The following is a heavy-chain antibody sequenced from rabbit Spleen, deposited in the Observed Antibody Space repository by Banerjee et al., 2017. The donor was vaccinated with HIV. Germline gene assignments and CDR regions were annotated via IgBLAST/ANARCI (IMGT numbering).Heavy chain of an antibody. CDR2: IYGGSGGAT. CDR1: GFSFSSYHY. Sequence: QSLEESGGGLVKPEGSLTLTCTASGFSFSSYHYLCWVRQAPGKGLEWIGCIYGGSGGATYYASWAKGRFTISKPSSTTVTLLMTSLTAADTATYFCGKATNSVGYNSGLWGPGTLVTVS. CDR3: GKATNSVGYNSGL. D-gene: IGHD1-1*01. V-gene: IGHV1S40*01. J-gene: IGHJ4*01.